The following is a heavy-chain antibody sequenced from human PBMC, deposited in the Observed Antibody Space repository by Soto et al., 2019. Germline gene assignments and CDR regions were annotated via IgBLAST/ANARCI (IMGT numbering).Heavy chain of an antibody. CDR2: IYYSGST. CDR1: GGSISSGGYF. V-gene: IGHV4-61*08. D-gene: IGHD6-13*01. J-gene: IGHJ5*02. Sequence: SETLSLTCSVSGGSISSGGYFWLWIRPHPGKGLEWIGYIYYSGSTNYNPSLKSRVTISVDTSKNQFSLKLSSVTAADTAVYYCALSSSSWYKSWFDPWGQGTLVTVSS. CDR3: ALSSSSWYKSWFDP.